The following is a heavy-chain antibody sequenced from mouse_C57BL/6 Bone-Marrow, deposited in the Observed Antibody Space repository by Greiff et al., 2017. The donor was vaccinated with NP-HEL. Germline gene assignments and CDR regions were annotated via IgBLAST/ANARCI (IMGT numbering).Heavy chain of an antibody. CDR3: ARGKRAMDLDV. D-gene: IGHD1-1*02. Sequence: QVQLQQPGAELVKPGASVKLSCKASGYTFTSYWMHWVKQRPGQGLEWIGMIHPNSGSTNYNEKFKSKATLTVDKSSSTAYMQLSSLTSEDSAVYYCARGKRAMDLDVWGTGTTVTVSS. CDR1: GYTFTSYW. J-gene: IGHJ1*03. CDR2: IHPNSGST. V-gene: IGHV1-64*01.